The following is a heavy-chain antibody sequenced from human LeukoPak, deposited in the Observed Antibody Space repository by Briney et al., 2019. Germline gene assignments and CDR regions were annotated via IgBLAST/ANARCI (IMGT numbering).Heavy chain of an antibody. V-gene: IGHV3-23*01. CDR3: AKGRSSSWFHYFDY. D-gene: IGHD6-13*01. CDR1: GFTFSSYA. Sequence: GGSLRLSCAASGFTFSSYAMGWVRQAPGKGLEWVSAISGSGGSTYYADSVKGRFTISRDNSKNTLYLQMNSLRAEDTAVYYCAKGRSSSWFHYFDYWGQGTLVTVSS. CDR2: ISGSGGST. J-gene: IGHJ4*02.